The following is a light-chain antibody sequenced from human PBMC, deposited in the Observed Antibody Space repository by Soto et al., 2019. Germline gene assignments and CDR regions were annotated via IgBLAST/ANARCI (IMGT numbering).Light chain of an antibody. CDR3: QQSYSPPLT. J-gene: IGKJ5*01. V-gene: IGKV4-1*01. CDR2: WAS. CDR1: QSGLYSSNNKNY. Sequence: DIVMTQSPDSLAVSLGERATINCKSSQSGLYSSNNKNYLAWYQQKPGQPPKLLIYWASTRESGVPDRFSGSGSGTDFTLTISSLQAEEVAVYYCQQSYSPPLTFGQGTRLEIK.